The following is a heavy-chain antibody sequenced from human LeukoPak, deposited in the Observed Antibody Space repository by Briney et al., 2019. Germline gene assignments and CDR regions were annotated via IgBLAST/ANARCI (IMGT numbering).Heavy chain of an antibody. D-gene: IGHD5-18*01. J-gene: IGHJ4*02. CDR3: ARATWIQLWSFDY. CDR2: INAGNGNT. V-gene: IGHV1-3*01. CDR1: GYTFTSYA. Sequence: ASVKVSCKASGYTFTSYAMHWVRQAPGQRLEWMGWINAGNGNTKYSQKFQGRVTITRDTSASTAYKELSSLRSEDTAVYYCARATWIQLWSFDYWGQGTLVTVSS.